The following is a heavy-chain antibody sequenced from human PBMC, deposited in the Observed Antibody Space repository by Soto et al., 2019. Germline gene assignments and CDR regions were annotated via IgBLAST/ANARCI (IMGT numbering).Heavy chain of an antibody. Sequence: EVQLVESGGGLVQPGGSLRLSCAASGFTVSSNYMSWVRQAPGKGLEWVSVIYSGGSTYYADSVKGRFTISRDNSKNTLYLKMNSLRAEDTAVYYCARDRVGGYDFDVWGKGTTVTVSS. CDR2: IYSGGST. CDR3: ARDRVGGYDFDV. D-gene: IGHD2-15*01. V-gene: IGHV3-66*01. J-gene: IGHJ6*04. CDR1: GFTVSSNY.